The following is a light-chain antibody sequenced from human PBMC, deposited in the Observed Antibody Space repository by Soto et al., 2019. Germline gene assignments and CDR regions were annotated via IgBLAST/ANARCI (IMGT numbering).Light chain of an antibody. Sequence: QSALTQAASVSGSPGQSITISCTGTSSDVGGYNYVSWYQQHPGKAPKLMIYDVSNRPSGVSNRFSGSKSGNTASLTISGLQAEDEADYYCFSYTTSSTLYVVFGGGTKLTVL. V-gene: IGLV2-14*01. J-gene: IGLJ2*01. CDR2: DVS. CDR3: FSYTTSSTLYVV. CDR1: SSDVGGYNY.